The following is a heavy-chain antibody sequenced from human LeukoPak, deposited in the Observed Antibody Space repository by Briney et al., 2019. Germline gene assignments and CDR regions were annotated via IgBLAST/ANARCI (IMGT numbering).Heavy chain of an antibody. Sequence: GSLILSCAASGFTFSSYEMNWVRQAPGKGLEGVSYISSSGSTIYYADSVKGRFTISRDNAKNSLYLQMNSLRAEDTAVYYCAELGITMIGGVWGKGTTVTISS. CDR2: ISSSGSTI. D-gene: IGHD3-10*02. CDR1: GFTFSSYE. J-gene: IGHJ6*04. CDR3: AELGITMIGGV. V-gene: IGHV3-48*03.